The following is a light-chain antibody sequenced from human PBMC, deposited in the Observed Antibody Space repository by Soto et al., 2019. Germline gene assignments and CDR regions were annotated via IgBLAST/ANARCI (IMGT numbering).Light chain of an antibody. CDR1: SSDVGGYNY. Sequence: QSALTQPPSASGSPGQSVTISCTGTSSDVGGYNYVSWYQQHPAKAPKLMIYEVSKRPSGVPDRFSGSKSGNTASLTVSVLQAEDEADYFCTSYAGSNNYVVFGGGTKVTVL. J-gene: IGLJ2*01. CDR2: EVS. V-gene: IGLV2-8*01. CDR3: TSYAGSNNYVV.